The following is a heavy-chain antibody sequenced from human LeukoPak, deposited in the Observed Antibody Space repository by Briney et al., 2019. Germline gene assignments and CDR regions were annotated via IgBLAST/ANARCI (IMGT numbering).Heavy chain of an antibody. V-gene: IGHV3-30-3*01. J-gene: IGHJ4*02. D-gene: IGHD3-10*01. CDR3: ARGLSPVVRASPMGY. Sequence: GGSLRLSCAASGFTFSDYAIHWVRQAPGKGLEWVSVISNVGGSKHYADSVKGRFTISSDTSKNTLYLQMNSLRAEDTAVYYCARGLSPVVRASPMGYWGQGTLVTVSS. CDR2: ISNVGGSK. CDR1: GFTFSDYA.